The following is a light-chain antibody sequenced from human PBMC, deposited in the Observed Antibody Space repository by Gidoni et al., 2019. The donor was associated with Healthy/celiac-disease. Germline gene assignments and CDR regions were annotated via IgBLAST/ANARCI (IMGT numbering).Light chain of an antibody. CDR2: GAS. J-gene: IGKJ2*01. V-gene: IGKV3-20*01. CDR3: QKYGSSPYT. CDR1: QRVSSSY. Sequence: EIVLTQSPGTLSLSPGERATLSCRASQRVSSSYLAWYQQKPGQAPRLLIYGASSRATCIPDRFSGSGSGTDFTLPISRLEPEDFAVYYCQKYGSSPYTFGQGTKLEIK.